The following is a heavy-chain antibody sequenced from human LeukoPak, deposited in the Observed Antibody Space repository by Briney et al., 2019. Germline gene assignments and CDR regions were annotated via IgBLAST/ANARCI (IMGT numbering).Heavy chain of an antibody. D-gene: IGHD3-3*01. J-gene: IGHJ4*02. V-gene: IGHV3-23*01. CDR2: TSSSDPGT. Sequence: GGSLRLSCAASGFPLSSYAMSWVRQASGKGLEWVSATSSSDPGTYYADSVRGRFTISRDNSKNTLYLQMNSLRAEDTAIYYCARDERLLSFLKWGQGTLVTVSS. CDR1: GFPLSSYA. CDR3: ARDERLLSFLK.